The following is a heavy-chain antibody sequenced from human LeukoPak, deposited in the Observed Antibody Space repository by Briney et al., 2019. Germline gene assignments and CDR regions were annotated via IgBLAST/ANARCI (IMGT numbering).Heavy chain of an antibody. D-gene: IGHD4-11*01. J-gene: IGHJ4*02. CDR1: GGSFSGYY. CDR3: ARGSTVTGGFAY. CDR2: INHSGST. Sequence: PSETPSLTCAVYGGSFSGYYWSWIRQPPGKGLEWIGEINHSGSTNYNPSLKSRVTISVDTSKNQFSLKLSSVTASDTAVYYCARGSTVTGGFAYWGQGTLVTVSS. V-gene: IGHV4-34*01.